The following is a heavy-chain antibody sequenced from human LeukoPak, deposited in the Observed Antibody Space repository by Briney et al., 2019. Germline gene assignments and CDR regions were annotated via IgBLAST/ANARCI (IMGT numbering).Heavy chain of an antibody. D-gene: IGHD3-22*01. Sequence: GGSLRLSCAASGSYWMHWVRQAPGKRVVWDSHINSDGSWTSYADSVKGRFTISKDNAKNTVYLQMSSLRAEDTAIYYCARDETYDYESNGYLDFWGQGTVVTVSS. CDR2: INSDGSWT. J-gene: IGHJ4*02. CDR1: GSYW. V-gene: IGHV3-74*01. CDR3: ARDETYDYESNGYLDF.